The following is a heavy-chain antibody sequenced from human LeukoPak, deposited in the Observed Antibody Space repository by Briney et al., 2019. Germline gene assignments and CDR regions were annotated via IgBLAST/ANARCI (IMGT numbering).Heavy chain of an antibody. CDR2: ISSSSSYI. J-gene: IGHJ4*02. D-gene: IGHD3-10*01. CDR1: GFTFSSYS. CDR3: ARDLMGLWFGGPDY. Sequence: NPGGSLRLSCAASGFTFSSYSMNWVRQAPGKGLEWVSSISSSSSYIYYADSVKGRFTISGDNAKNSLYLQMNSLRAEDTAVYYCARDLMGLWFGGPDYWGQGTLVTVSS. V-gene: IGHV3-21*01.